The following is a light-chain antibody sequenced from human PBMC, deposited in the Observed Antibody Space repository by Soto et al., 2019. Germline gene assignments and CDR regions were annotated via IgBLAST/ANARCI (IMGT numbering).Light chain of an antibody. V-gene: IGLV1-40*01. CDR2: AST. J-gene: IGLJ2*01. Sequence: QSVLTRPPSVSGAPGQRVTISCSGNSSNIGAGFDVHWYQQLPGAAPKLLIYASTHRPSGVPDRFSGSKSDTSASLAITGLQIDDEADYYCQSYDTGLTGHVLFGGGTKLTVL. CDR3: QSYDTGLTGHVL. CDR1: SSNIGAGFD.